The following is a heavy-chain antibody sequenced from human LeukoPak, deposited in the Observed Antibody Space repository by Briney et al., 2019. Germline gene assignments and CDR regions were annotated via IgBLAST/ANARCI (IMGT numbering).Heavy chain of an antibody. J-gene: IGHJ4*02. D-gene: IGHD3-22*01. CDR2: IYSGGST. CDR1: GLTVSSNY. V-gene: IGHV3-66*01. Sequence: PGGSLRLSCAASGLTVSSNYMSWVRQAPGKGLEWLSVIYSGGSTYYADSVKGRFTISRDNSKNTLYLQMNSLRAEDTAVYYCARDSAYYYDSSGYLDYWGQGTLVTVSS. CDR3: ARDSAYYYDSSGYLDY.